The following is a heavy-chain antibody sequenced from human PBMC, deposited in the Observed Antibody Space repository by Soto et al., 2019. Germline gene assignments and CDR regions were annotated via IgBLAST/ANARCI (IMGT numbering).Heavy chain of an antibody. CDR1: GGSFSSYY. D-gene: IGHD3-10*01. CDR3: ARGPRYHGSGSFYYGMDV. CDR2: IHTSGRN. V-gene: IGHV4-4*07. Sequence: QVQLQESGPGLVKPSETLYLTCNVSGGSFSSYYWTWIRQPAGKGLEWIGRIHTSGRNNYNPSLKSRVTMSVDTSRNHFSLKLRSVTAADTAVYYCARGPRYHGSGSFYYGMDVWGQGTTVTVSS. J-gene: IGHJ6*02.